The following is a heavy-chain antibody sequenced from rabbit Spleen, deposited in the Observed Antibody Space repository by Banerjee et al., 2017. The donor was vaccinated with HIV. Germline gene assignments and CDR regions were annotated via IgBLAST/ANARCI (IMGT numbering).Heavy chain of an antibody. V-gene: IGHV1S47*01. CDR3: VRDQAGYAGYGPWYFNL. CDR2: IDPIFGST. D-gene: IGHD7-1*01. CDR1: GFDFSSYG. Sequence: QEQLVESGGGLVQPGGSLKLSCKASGFDFSSYGVSWVRQAPGKGLEWIGYIDPIFGSTYYASWVNGRFTVSRHNAQNTLYLQLNSLTGADTATYFCVRDQAGYAGYGPWYFNLWGQGTLVTVS. J-gene: IGHJ4*01.